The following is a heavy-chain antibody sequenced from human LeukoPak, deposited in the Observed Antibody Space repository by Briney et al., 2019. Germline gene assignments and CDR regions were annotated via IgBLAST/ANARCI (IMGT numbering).Heavy chain of an antibody. D-gene: IGHD6-6*01. CDR3: ARVARAARLVGGWFDP. CDR2: IYTSGST. Sequence: SETLSLTCTVSGGSISSYYWSWIPQPAGKGLEWIGRIYTSGSTNYNPSLKSRVTMSVDTSKNQFSLKLSSVTAADTAVYYCARVARAARLVGGWFDPWGQGTLVTVSS. V-gene: IGHV4-4*07. CDR1: GGSISSYY. J-gene: IGHJ5*02.